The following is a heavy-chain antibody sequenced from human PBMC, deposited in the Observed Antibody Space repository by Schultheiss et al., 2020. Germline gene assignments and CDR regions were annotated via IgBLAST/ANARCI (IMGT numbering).Heavy chain of an antibody. V-gene: IGHV4-59*01. CDR1: GGSISSYY. J-gene: IGHJ3*02. Sequence: SETLSLTCTVSGGSISSYYWSWIRQPPGKGLEWIGYIYYSGSTNYNPSLKSRVTISVDTSKNQFSLKLSSVTAADTAVYYCARLTEMAATMTAFDIWGPGTMVTVSS. CDR2: IYYSGST. CDR3: ARLTEMAATMTAFDI. D-gene: IGHD1-14*01.